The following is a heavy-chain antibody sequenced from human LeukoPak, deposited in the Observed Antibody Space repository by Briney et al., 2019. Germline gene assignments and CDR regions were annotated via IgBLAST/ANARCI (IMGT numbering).Heavy chain of an antibody. CDR3: ARGPTVPKGY. J-gene: IGHJ4*02. V-gene: IGHV3-30*01. D-gene: IGHD4-17*01. Sequence: PGGSLRLSCAASGFTFSSYAMHWVRQAPGKGLEWVAVISYDGSNKYYADSVKGRFTISRGNSKNTLYLQMNSLRAEDTAVYYCARGPTVPKGYWGQGTLVTVSS. CDR1: GFTFSSYA. CDR2: ISYDGSNK.